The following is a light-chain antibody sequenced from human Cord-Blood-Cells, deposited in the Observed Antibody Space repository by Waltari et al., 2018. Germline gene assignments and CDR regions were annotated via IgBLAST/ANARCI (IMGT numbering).Light chain of an antibody. CDR2: AAT. CDR3: QQSYSTPYT. J-gene: IGKJ2*01. CDR1: QSICSY. V-gene: IGKV1-39*01. Sequence: DIQMTQSPSSLSASVGDRVTITCRASQSICSYLNWDQQKPGKAPKLLIYAATSLQSGVPSRFSGNGSGTDFTLTISSLQTEAFAAYYCQQSYSTPYTFGQGTKLEIK.